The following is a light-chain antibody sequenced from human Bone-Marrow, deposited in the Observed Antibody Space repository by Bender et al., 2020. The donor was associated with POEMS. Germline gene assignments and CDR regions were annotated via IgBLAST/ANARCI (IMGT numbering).Light chain of an antibody. V-gene: IGLV2-23*01. CDR3: CSYAGSGTYV. CDR1: SSDVGRFNV. CDR2: EGS. Sequence: QSALTQPASVSGSPGQSITISCTGTSSDVGRFNVVSWYQHHPGKAPKLMIFEGSKRPSGVSNRFSGSKSGNTASLTISGLQAEDEADYYCCSYAGSGTYVFGTGTKVTVL. J-gene: IGLJ1*01.